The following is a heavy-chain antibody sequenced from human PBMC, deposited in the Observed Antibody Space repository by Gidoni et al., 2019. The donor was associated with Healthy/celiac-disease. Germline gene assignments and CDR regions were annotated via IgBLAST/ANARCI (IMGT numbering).Heavy chain of an antibody. Sequence: QVQLQESGPGLVKPSETLSRTCAVPGGSISRGGYSWSWIRQPPGKGLEWIGYIYYSGSTYYNPSLKSRVTISVDTSKNQFSLKLSSVTAADTAVYYCARAVPGIAVAESLGEPYFDYWGQGTLVTVSS. D-gene: IGHD6-19*01. CDR2: IYYSGST. J-gene: IGHJ4*02. CDR3: ARAVPGIAVAESLGEPYFDY. CDR1: GGSISRGGYS. V-gene: IGHV4-30-4*07.